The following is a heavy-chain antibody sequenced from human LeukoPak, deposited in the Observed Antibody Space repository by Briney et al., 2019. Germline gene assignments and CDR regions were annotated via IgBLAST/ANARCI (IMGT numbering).Heavy chain of an antibody. CDR2: ISGSAAST. V-gene: IGHV3-23*01. CDR3: ARDRLNYGDYVDYFDY. J-gene: IGHJ4*02. Sequence: PGGSLRLSCAASGFTFSNYAMSWVRQAPGKGLEWVSSISGSAASTYYADSVKGRFTISRDNAKNSLYLQMNSLRAEDTALYYCARDRLNYGDYVDYFDYWGQGTLVTVSS. CDR1: GFTFSNYA. D-gene: IGHD4-17*01.